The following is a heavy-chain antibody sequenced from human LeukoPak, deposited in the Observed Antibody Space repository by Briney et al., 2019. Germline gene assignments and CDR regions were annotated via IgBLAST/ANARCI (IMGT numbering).Heavy chain of an antibody. CDR3: ERLITSSSYGNYFDH. CDR2: INYSGNT. V-gene: IGHV4-39*01. J-gene: IGHJ4*02. D-gene: IGHD2-15*01. CDR1: GDSISSNSYY. Sequence: SETLSLTCTVSGDSISSNSYYWFWIRQPPGKGLEWIGIINYSGNTYYSSSLSSRVTISVDTSRNQFSLKLSSVTAADTAVYSYERLITSSSYGNYFDHWGQGTLVTVSS.